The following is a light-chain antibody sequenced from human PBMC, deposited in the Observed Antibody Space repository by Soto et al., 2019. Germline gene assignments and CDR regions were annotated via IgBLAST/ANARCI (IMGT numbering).Light chain of an antibody. V-gene: IGKV1-39*01. J-gene: IGKJ5*01. CDR2: AAS. CDR1: ESINRH. Sequence: DIQMTQSPSSLSASVGDRVTITCRASESINRHLNWYQQQPGKAPKLLIYAASSLQNGVPSRFWGGGSGTDLTLIITNLQPEDFATYYCQQSDTALSITFGPGTRLAIK. CDR3: QQSDTALSIT.